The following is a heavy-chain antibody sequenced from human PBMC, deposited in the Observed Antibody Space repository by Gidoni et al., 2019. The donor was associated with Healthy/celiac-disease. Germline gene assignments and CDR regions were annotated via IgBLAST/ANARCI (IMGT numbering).Heavy chain of an antibody. V-gene: IGHV4-61*02. CDR2: IYTSGST. D-gene: IGHD6-19*01. J-gene: IGHJ5*02. CDR3: ARVSSANWFDP. CDR1: GGSISSGSYY. Sequence: QVQLQESGPGLVKPSQTLSLTCTVSGGSISSGSYYWSWIGQPAGKGLEWIGRIYTSGSTNYNPSLKSRVTISVDTSKNQFPLKLSSVTAADTAVYYCARVSSANWFDPWGQGTLVTVSS.